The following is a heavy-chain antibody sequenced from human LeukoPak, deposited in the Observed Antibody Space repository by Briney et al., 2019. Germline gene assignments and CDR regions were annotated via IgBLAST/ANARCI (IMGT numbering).Heavy chain of an antibody. D-gene: IGHD6-19*01. Sequence: ASVKASCKASGYSFTTYDINWVTQATGQGLEWMGWMNPNSGNTGYAQKFQGRVTITRNTSISTAYIELSSLRSEDTAVYYCTRGSGIVVAGWDWFDPWGQGTLVTVSS. CDR3: TRGSGIVVAGWDWFDP. CDR2: MNPNSGNT. J-gene: IGHJ5*02. CDR1: GYSFTTYD. V-gene: IGHV1-8*03.